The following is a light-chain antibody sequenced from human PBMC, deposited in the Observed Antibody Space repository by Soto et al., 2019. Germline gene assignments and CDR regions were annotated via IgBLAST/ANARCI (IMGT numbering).Light chain of an antibody. CDR3: QQYNNCPGT. J-gene: IGKJ1*01. CDR1: QSVSSY. CDR2: GAS. V-gene: IGKV3-15*01. Sequence: EIVMTQSTATLSVSPGERATLACRASQSVSSYLALYQQKPGQAPGLLIYGASTRDNGIPARFSGSGSDTEFTLTICSLRSEDFAGYYCQQYNNCPGTFGEGTKVEIK.